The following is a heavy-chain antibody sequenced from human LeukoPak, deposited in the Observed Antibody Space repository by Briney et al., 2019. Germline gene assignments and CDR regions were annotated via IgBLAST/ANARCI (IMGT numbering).Heavy chain of an antibody. CDR2: TYYGGST. D-gene: IGHD4-17*01. CDR1: GGSISSYY. CDR3: ARGPSVTSIGGP. Sequence: SETLSLTCTVSGGSISSYYWSWIRQPPEKGPEWIGYTYYGGSTKFNPSLKSRVAISVDTSKKQFSLNLTSVTAADTAVYYCARGPSVTSIGGPWGQGTLVTVSA. V-gene: IGHV4-59*01. J-gene: IGHJ5*02.